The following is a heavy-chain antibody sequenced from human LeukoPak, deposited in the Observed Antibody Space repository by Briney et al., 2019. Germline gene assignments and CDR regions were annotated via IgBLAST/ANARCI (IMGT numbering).Heavy chain of an antibody. CDR3: AKAIRGSAAGDV. CDR1: GFTVSSNY. CDR2: IYSGGST. Sequence: GGSLRLSCAASGFTVSSNYMSWVRQAPGKGLEWVSVIYSGGSTYYADSVKGRFTISRDNSKNTLYLQMNSLRAEDTAVYYCAKAIRGSAAGDVWGQGTTVTVSS. V-gene: IGHV3-53*01. J-gene: IGHJ6*02. D-gene: IGHD3-10*01.